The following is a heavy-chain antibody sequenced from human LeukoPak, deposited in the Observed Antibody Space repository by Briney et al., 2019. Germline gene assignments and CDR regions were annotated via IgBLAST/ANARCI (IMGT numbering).Heavy chain of an antibody. Sequence: GGSLRLSCAASGFTFDDYAMHWVRQARGKGLEWVSGISWNSGSIGYADSVKGRFTISRDSAKNSLYLQMNSLRAEDTALYYCAKDRYFDWLLYYFDYWGQGTLVTVSS. CDR2: ISWNSGSI. CDR3: AKDRYFDWLLYYFDY. CDR1: GFTFDDYA. V-gene: IGHV3-9*01. D-gene: IGHD3-9*01. J-gene: IGHJ4*02.